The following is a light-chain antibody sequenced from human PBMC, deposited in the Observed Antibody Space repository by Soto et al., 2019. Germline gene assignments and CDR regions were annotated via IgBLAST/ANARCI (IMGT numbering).Light chain of an antibody. J-gene: IGKJ2*01. Sequence: DIQMTQSPSSLSASVGDRVTITCRASQDISSYLNWYQQKPGKAPKLLIYAASTLQSGVPSRFSGSGSGTDFTLTISSPQPEDFATYYCQQSFSTPPTFGQGTKLEIE. CDR3: QQSFSTPPT. CDR2: AAS. V-gene: IGKV1-39*01. CDR1: QDISSY.